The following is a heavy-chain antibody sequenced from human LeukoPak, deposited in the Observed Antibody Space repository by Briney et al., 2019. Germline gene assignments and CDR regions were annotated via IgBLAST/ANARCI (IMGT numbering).Heavy chain of an antibody. D-gene: IGHD6-13*01. CDR1: GFTFSTYW. V-gene: IGHV3-74*01. Sequence: GGSLRLSCAASGFTFSTYWMHWVRQAPGKGLVWVSRINSDGSRTTYADSVKGRFTISRDNAENTLYLQMNSLRAEDTAVYYCAIPMYSSGWSYWGQGTLVTVSS. CDR2: INSDGSRT. CDR3: AIPMYSSGWSY. J-gene: IGHJ4*02.